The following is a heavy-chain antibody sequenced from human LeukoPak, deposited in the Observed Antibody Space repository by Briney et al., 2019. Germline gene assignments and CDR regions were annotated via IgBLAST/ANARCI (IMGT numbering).Heavy chain of an antibody. CDR1: GGSISSSSYY. Sequence: SETLSLTCTVSGGSISSSSYYWGWIRQPPGKGLEWIGSIYYSGSTYYNPSLKSRVTISVDTSKNQFSLKLSSVTAADTAVYYCARNRGGPSIVATIIGGFDYWGQGTLVTVSS. V-gene: IGHV4-39*01. CDR3: ARNRGGPSIVATIIGGFDY. J-gene: IGHJ4*02. CDR2: IYYSGST. D-gene: IGHD5-12*01.